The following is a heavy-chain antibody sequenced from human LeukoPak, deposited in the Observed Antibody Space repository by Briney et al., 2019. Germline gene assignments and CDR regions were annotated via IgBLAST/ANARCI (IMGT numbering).Heavy chain of an antibody. J-gene: IGHJ6*03. CDR1: GLTVSRNY. V-gene: IGHV3-53*01. Sequence: PGGSLRLSCAASGLTVSRNYMTWVRQAPGKGLEWVSVIYSSGTTYYADSVKGRFTISRDNSKNTLYLQMNSLRAEDTAVYYCARAAWIDYYYYMDVWGKGTTVTISS. D-gene: IGHD2-2*03. CDR3: ARAAWIDYYYYMDV. CDR2: IYSSGTT.